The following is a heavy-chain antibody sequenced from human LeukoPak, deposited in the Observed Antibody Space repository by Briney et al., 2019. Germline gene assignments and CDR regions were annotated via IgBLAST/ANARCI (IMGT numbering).Heavy chain of an antibody. D-gene: IGHD5-24*01. V-gene: IGHV4-59*08. CDR1: GGSIRSYY. CDR3: ARHERDASLDHALDI. J-gene: IGHJ3*02. Sequence: PSETLSLTCTVSGGSIRSYYWSWIRQPPGKGLEWIGYIYYSGSTSYNPSFKSRVTILVDTSKNQFSLKLSSVTAADTAVYYCARHERDASLDHALDIWGQGTMVTVSS. CDR2: IYYSGST.